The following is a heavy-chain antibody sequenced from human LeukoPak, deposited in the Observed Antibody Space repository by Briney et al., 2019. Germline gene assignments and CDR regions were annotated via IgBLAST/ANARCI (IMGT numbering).Heavy chain of an antibody. Sequence: ASVKVSCKASGYTLTGYYMHWVRQAPGQGLEWMGWINPNSGGTNYAQKFQGRVTMTRDTSISTAYMELSRLRSDDTAVYYCAREVISEGATHFDYWGQGTLVTVSS. J-gene: IGHJ4*02. CDR1: GYTLTGYY. D-gene: IGHD1-26*01. CDR3: AREVISEGATHFDY. CDR2: INPNSGGT. V-gene: IGHV1-2*02.